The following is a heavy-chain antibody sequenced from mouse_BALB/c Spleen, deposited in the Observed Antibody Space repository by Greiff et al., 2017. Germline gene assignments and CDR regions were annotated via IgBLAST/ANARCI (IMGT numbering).Heavy chain of an antibody. Sequence: EVQLQQSGGGLVQPGGSRKLSCAASGFTFSSFGMHWVRQAPEKGLEWVAYISSGSSTIYYADTVKGRFTISRDNPKNTLFLQMTSLRSEDTAMYYCARDGNYDFDYWGQGTTLTVSS. D-gene: IGHD2-1*01. J-gene: IGHJ2*01. CDR2: ISSGSSTI. V-gene: IGHV5-17*02. CDR3: ARDGNYDFDY. CDR1: GFTFSSFG.